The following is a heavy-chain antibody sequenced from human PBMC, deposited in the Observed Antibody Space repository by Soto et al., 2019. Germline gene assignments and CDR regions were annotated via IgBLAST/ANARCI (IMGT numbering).Heavy chain of an antibody. J-gene: IGHJ3*02. CDR2: TYYRSKWYN. D-gene: IGHD6-19*01. V-gene: IGHV6-1*01. CDR3: ARTTWLDYAFDI. CDR1: GASVSSNSAA. Sequence: SQTLSLTGAISGASVSSNSAAWNWIRQSPSRGLEWLGRTYYRSKWYNDYVGSVKSRITINPDTSKNQFSLQLNSMTPEDTAVYYCARTTWLDYAFDIWGQGTMVTGSS.